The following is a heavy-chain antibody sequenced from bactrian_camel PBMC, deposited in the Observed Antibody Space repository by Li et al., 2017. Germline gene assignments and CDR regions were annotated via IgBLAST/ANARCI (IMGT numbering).Heavy chain of an antibody. Sequence: HVQLVESGGGSVEAGGSLRLTCGGSGYNLSDRQCMAWFRRAPGKEREGVAAIAPGGTTEYAHSVQGRFTISKASASILYLQMNILKPEDTAMYYCAASPVLVNFPLGEYHYWGQGTQVTVS. CDR2: IAPGGTT. D-gene: IGHD1*01. J-gene: IGHJ4*01. V-gene: IGHV3S57*01. CDR1: GYNLSDRQC. CDR3: AASPVLVNFPLGEYHY.